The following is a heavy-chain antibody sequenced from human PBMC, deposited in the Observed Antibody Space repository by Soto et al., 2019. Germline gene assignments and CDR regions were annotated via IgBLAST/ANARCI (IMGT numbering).Heavy chain of an antibody. D-gene: IGHD2-8*01. J-gene: IGHJ4*02. CDR1: GFTFSSYG. V-gene: IGHV3-30*18. Sequence: QVQLVESGGGVVQPGRSLRLSCAASGFTFSSYGMHWVRQAPCKGLEWVAVIAYDGSNKYYADSVKGRFTISRDNSKNTLYLQMNSLRAEDTAVYYCAKEGPGYCTNGVCYTLGYWGQGTLVTVSS. CDR3: AKEGPGYCTNGVCYTLGY. CDR2: IAYDGSNK.